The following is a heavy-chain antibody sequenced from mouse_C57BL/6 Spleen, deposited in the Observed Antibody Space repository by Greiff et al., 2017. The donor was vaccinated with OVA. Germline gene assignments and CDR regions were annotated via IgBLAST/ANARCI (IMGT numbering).Heavy chain of an antibody. CDR3: AREDYDYDVRYFDV. Sequence: VQLQQSGPELVKPGASVKIPCKASGYTFTDYNLDWVKQSHGKSLEWIGDINPNNGGTIYNQKFKGKATLTVAKSSSTAYMELRSLTSEDTAVYYCAREDYDYDVRYFDVWGTGTTVTVSS. D-gene: IGHD2-4*01. V-gene: IGHV1-18*01. J-gene: IGHJ1*03. CDR1: GYTFTDYN. CDR2: INPNNGGT.